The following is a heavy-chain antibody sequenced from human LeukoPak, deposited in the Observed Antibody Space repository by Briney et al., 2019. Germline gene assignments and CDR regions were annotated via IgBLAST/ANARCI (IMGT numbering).Heavy chain of an antibody. J-gene: IGHJ4*02. CDR1: GFTVSSNY. CDR2: IYSGGST. V-gene: IGHV3-53*01. D-gene: IGHD1-26*01. Sequence: PGGSLRLSCAASGFTVSSNYMSWVRQAPGKGLEWVSVIYSGGSTYYADSVKGRFTISRDNSKNTLYLQMSSLRAEDTAVYYCARGRGSASQHFDYWGQGTLVTVSS. CDR3: ARGRGSASQHFDY.